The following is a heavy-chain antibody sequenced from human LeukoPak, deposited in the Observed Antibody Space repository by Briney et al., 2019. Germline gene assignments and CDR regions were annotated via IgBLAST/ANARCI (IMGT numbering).Heavy chain of an antibody. CDR1: GFTFSSYW. CDR2: INSDGSST. D-gene: IGHD4-11*01. CDR3: ARTTVTRYYFDY. Sequence: GGSLRLSCAASGFTFSSYWMHWVRQAPGKGLVWVSRINSDGSSTSYADSVMGRFTISRDNAKNTLYLQMNSLRAEDTAVYYCARTTVTRYYFDYWGQGTLVTVSS. V-gene: IGHV3-74*01. J-gene: IGHJ4*02.